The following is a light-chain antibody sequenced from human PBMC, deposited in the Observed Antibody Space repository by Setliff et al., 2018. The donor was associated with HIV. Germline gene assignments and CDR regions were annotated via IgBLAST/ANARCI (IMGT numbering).Light chain of an antibody. CDR1: SSDVGSYNR. Sequence: QSALAQPPSVSGSPGQSVTISCTGTSSDVGSYNRVSWYQQPPGTAPKLMIYEANNRPSGVPDRFSGSKSGNTASLTISGLQAEDEADYYCSSYTSISTDVFGTGTKVTV. V-gene: IGLV2-18*02. CDR2: EAN. CDR3: SSYTSISTDV. J-gene: IGLJ1*01.